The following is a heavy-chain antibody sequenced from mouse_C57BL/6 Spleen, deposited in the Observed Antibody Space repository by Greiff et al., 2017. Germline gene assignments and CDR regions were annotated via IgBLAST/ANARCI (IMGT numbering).Heavy chain of an antibody. CDR2: IDPENGDT. J-gene: IGHJ2*01. CDR3: TFFTTVVATRGDY. CDR1: GFNIKDDY. D-gene: IGHD1-1*01. V-gene: IGHV14-4*01. Sequence: EVHLVESGAELVRPGASVKLSCTASGFNIKDDYMHWVKQRPEQGLEWIGWIDPENGDTEYASKFQGKATITADTASNTAYLQLSSLTSDEAAVYYCTFFTTVVATRGDYWGQGTALTVSS.